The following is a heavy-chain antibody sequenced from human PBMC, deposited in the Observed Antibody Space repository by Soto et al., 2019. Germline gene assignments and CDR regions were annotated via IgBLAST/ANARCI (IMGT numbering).Heavy chain of an antibody. D-gene: IGHD6-13*01. CDR3: ARIITAAGGRRYFDL. Sequence: QVQLVESGGGLVKPGGSLRLSCAASGSTFSDYYMSWIRQAPGKGLEWVSYINSSSSYTNYADSVKGRFTISRDNAKNSLYLQMNSLRAEDTAVYYCARIITAAGGRRYFDLWGRGTLVTVSS. CDR1: GSTFSDYY. CDR2: INSSSSYT. J-gene: IGHJ2*01. V-gene: IGHV3-11*05.